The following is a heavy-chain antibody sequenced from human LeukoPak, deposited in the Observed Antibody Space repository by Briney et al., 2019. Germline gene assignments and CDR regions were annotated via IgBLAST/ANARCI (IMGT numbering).Heavy chain of an antibody. V-gene: IGHV3-30*04. J-gene: IGHJ4*02. Sequence: GRSLRLSCAASGFTFSSYAMHWIRQTPGKGLEWVAFISYDGSNKNYADSVKGRFTISRDNSKNTLYLQMNSLRAEDTAVYYCARPATLSRSYFEYWGQGTLVTVSS. CDR2: ISYDGSNK. CDR1: GFTFSSYA. CDR3: ARPATLSRSYFEY.